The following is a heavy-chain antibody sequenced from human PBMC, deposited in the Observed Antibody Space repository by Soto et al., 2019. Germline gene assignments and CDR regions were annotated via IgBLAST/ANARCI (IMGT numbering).Heavy chain of an antibody. J-gene: IGHJ4*02. V-gene: IGHV3-23*01. CDR3: ANLLSSWSLAFDY. Sequence: PGGSLRLSCAASGFTFSSYAMSWVRQAPGKGLEWVSAISGSGGSTYYADSVKGRFTISRDNSKNTLYLQMNSLRAEDTAVYYCANLLSSWSLAFDYWGQGTLVTVSS. CDR1: GFTFSSYA. D-gene: IGHD6-13*01. CDR2: ISGSGGST.